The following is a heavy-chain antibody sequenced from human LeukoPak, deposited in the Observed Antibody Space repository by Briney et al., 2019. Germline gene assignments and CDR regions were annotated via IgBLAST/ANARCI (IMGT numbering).Heavy chain of an antibody. Sequence: ASETLSLTCTVSGGSISSGDYYWSWIRQPPGKGLEWIGYIYYSGSTYYNPSLKSRVTISVDTSKNQFSLKLSSVTAADTAVYYCARTIFGLKGPLDAFDIWGQGTMVTVSS. CDR3: ARTIFGLKGPLDAFDI. D-gene: IGHD3-3*01. V-gene: IGHV4-30-4*08. J-gene: IGHJ3*02. CDR2: IYYSGST. CDR1: GGSISSGDYY.